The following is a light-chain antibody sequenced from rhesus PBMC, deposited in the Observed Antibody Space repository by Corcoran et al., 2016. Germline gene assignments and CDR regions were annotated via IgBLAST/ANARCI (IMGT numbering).Light chain of an antibody. CDR1: QGISSW. CDR2: AAS. CDR3: QQGYNTPFT. J-gene: IGKJ3*01. Sequence: DIQMTQSPSSLSASVGDKVTITCRASQGISSWLAWYQQKPGKAPKLLIYAASSLQSGVPSRFSGSGSGTDYTLTFSSLQPEDFATYYCQQGYNTPFTFGPGTKLDIK. V-gene: IGKV1-18*01.